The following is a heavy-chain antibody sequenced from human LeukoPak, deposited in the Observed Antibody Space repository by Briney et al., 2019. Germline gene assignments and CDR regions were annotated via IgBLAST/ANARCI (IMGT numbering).Heavy chain of an antibody. CDR2: IYYSGST. CDR1: GGSISSYY. CDR3: ASMEHWLGFDY. Sequence: SETLSLTCTVSGGSISSYYWSWIRQPPGKGLEWIGYIYYSGSTNYNPSLKSRVTISVDTSKNQFSLKLSSVTAADTAVYYCASMEHWLGFDYWGQGTLVTVSS. V-gene: IGHV4-59*01. D-gene: IGHD6-19*01. J-gene: IGHJ4*02.